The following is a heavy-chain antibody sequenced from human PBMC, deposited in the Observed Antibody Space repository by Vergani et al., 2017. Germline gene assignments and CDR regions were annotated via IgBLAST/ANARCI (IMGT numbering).Heavy chain of an antibody. V-gene: IGHV3-30*02. CDR3: AKEGGGYCSGGTCYPEY. CDR1: GFTFNSYG. CDR2: IRSDESRR. D-gene: IGHD2-15*01. Sequence: QVQLVESGGGVVQTGGFLSLSCAASGFTFNSYGMHWVRQAPGKGLEWVASIRSDESRRYYGDSMEGPFTISRDNSKNTLYLQMKSLRPEDTAVYYCAKEGGGYCSGGTCYPEYWGQGTLVIVSS. J-gene: IGHJ4*02.